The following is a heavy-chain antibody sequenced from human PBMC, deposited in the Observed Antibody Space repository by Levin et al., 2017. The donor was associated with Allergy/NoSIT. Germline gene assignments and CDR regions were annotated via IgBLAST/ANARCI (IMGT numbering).Heavy chain of an antibody. Sequence: PSETLSLTCTVSGGSISSGGYYWSWIRQHPGKGLEWIGYIYYSGSTYYNPSLKSRVTISVDTSKNQFSLKLSSVTAADTAVYYCARGRYCSSTSCYDGMDVWGQGTTVTVSS. D-gene: IGHD2-2*01. CDR1: GGSISSGGYY. CDR2: IYYSGST. J-gene: IGHJ6*02. CDR3: ARGRYCSSTSCYDGMDV. V-gene: IGHV4-31*03.